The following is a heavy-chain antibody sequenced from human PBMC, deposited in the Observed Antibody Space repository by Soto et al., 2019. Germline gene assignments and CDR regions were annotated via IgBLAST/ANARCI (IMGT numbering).Heavy chain of an antibody. D-gene: IGHD6-13*01. Sequence: QVQLVQSGAEGKKPGSSVKVSCKASGGTFSSYAISWVRQAPGQGLEWMGGIIPIFGTANYAQKFQGRVTITADKSTSTAYMELSSLRSEDTAVYYCARDRGDSSSSHYYYYGMDVWGQGTTVTVSS. CDR3: ARDRGDSSSSHYYYYGMDV. J-gene: IGHJ6*02. V-gene: IGHV1-69*06. CDR2: IIPIFGTA. CDR1: GGTFSSYA.